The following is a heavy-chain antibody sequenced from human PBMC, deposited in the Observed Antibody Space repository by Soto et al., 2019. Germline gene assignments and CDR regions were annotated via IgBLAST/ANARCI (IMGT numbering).Heavy chain of an antibody. D-gene: IGHD6-19*01. V-gene: IGHV3-23*01. CDR2: ISGSGGST. CDR3: AKGSSSGWYRPRAV. CDR1: GFTFSSYA. J-gene: IGHJ6*04. Sequence: GGSLRLSCAASGFTFSSYAMSWVRQAPGKGLEWVSAISGSGGSTYYADSVKGRFTISRDNSKNTLYLQMNSLRAEDTAVYYCAKGSSSGWYRPRAVGGKGTTATVSS.